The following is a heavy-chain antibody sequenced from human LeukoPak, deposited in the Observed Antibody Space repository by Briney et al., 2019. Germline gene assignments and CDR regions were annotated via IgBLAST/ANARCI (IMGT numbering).Heavy chain of an antibody. Sequence: ASVKVSCKASGYTFTGYYMHWVRQAPGQGLEWMGWISAYNGNTNYAQKYQGRVSMTTDTSTSTGYMELRSLRSDDTAVYYCAREGSSTLASRYWGQGTLATVSS. V-gene: IGHV1-18*04. CDR3: AREGSSTLASRY. CDR2: ISAYNGNT. CDR1: GYTFTGYY. J-gene: IGHJ4*02. D-gene: IGHD2-15*01.